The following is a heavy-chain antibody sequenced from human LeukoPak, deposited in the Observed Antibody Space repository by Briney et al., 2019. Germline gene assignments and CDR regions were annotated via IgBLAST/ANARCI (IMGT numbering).Heavy chain of an antibody. V-gene: IGHV3-7*01. CDR2: IKQDGSEK. J-gene: IGHJ4*02. CDR3: ARDYWFGELSFDY. Sequence: GGSLRLSCAASGFTFSSYWMSWVRQAPGKGLEWVANIKQDGSEKYYVDSVKGRFTISRDNAKNSLYLQMNSLRAEDTAVCYCARDYWFGELSFDYWGQGTLVTVSS. CDR1: GFTFSSYW. D-gene: IGHD3-10*01.